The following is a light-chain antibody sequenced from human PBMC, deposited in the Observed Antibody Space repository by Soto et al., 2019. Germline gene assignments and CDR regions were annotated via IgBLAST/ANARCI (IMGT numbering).Light chain of an antibody. CDR2: YDD. CDR3: AAWDDSLNGYV. J-gene: IGLJ1*01. V-gene: IGLV1-36*01. CDR1: NSNIGNNA. Sequence: QRVTISCSGSNSNIGNNAVNWYQQLPGKAPKLLIYYDDLVPSGVSDRFSGSKSGTSASLAISGLQSEDEADYFCAAWDDSLNGYVFGTGTKVTVL.